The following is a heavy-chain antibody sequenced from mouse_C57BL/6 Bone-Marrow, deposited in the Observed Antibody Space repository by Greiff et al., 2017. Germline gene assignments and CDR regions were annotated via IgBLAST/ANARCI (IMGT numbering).Heavy chain of an antibody. J-gene: IGHJ2*01. CDR1: GYTFTDYY. Sequence: EVQLQQSGPELVKPGASVKISCKASGYTFTDYYMNWVKQSHGKSLEWIGDINPNNGGTSYNQKFKGKATLTVAKSSSTAYMELRSLTSEDSAVYYCARLDGYYFDYWGQGTTLTVSS. CDR3: ARLDGYYFDY. V-gene: IGHV1-26*01. D-gene: IGHD1-2*01. CDR2: INPNNGGT.